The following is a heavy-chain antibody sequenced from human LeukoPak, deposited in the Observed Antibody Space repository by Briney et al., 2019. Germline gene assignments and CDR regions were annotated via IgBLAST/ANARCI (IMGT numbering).Heavy chain of an antibody. CDR1: GFTFSSYE. J-gene: IGHJ6*03. V-gene: IGHV3-21*01. CDR2: ISSSSSYI. D-gene: IGHD4-17*01. CDR3: ARDLGGTVTLGVHYYMDV. Sequence: PGGSLRLSCAASGFTFSSYEMNWVRQAPGKGLEWVSSISSSSSYIYYADSVKGRFTISRDNAKNSLYLQMNSLRAEDTAVYYCARDLGGTVTLGVHYYMDVWGKGTTVTISS.